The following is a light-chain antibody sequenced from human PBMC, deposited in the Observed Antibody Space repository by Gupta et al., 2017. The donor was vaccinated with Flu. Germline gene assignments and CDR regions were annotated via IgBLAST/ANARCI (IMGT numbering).Light chain of an antibody. CDR3: SAGDTSSSAWV. Sequence: NATNTCTGTSNHVGNQGSFWLHRLPAPTPKLLWYRSNNRNSGIPERFSASTSDTSAAMTITRLQSEDEADYYCSAGDTSSSAWVFGGGTKLTVL. CDR1: SNHVGNQG. V-gene: IGLV10-54*04. CDR2: RSN. J-gene: IGLJ3*02.